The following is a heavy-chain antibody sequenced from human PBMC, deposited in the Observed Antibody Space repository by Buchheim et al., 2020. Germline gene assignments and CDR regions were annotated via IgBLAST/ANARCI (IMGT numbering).Heavy chain of an antibody. Sequence: QVQLVQSGAEVKKPGASVKVSCKVSGYTLTELSMHWVRQAPGKGLEWMGGFDPEDGETIYAQKFQGRVTMTRDTSISTAYMELSRLRSDDTAVYYCARALGSYYVAYFQHWGQGTL. V-gene: IGHV1-24*01. CDR3: ARALGSYYVAYFQH. CDR2: FDPEDGET. CDR1: GYTLTELS. J-gene: IGHJ1*01. D-gene: IGHD1-26*01.